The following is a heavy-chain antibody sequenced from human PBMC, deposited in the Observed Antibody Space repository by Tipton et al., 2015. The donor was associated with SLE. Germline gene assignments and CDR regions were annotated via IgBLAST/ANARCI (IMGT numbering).Heavy chain of an antibody. CDR3: ARESLPAALDY. D-gene: IGHD6-13*01. V-gene: IGHV4-59*01. CDR2: IYYSGST. J-gene: IGHJ4*02. Sequence: LRLSCTVSGGSISSYYWSWIRQPPGKGLEWIGYIYYSGSTNYNPSLKSRVTISVDTSKNQFSLKLSSVTAADTAVYYCARESLPAALDYWGQGTLVTVSS. CDR1: GGSISSYY.